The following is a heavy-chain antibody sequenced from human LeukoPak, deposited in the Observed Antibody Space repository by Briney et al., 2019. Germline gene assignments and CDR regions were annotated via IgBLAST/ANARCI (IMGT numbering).Heavy chain of an antibody. D-gene: IGHD5-18*01. CDR3: ARVPAAMVLGHYYGMDV. V-gene: IGHV4-31*03. J-gene: IGHJ6*02. CDR1: GGSISSGGYY. Sequence: SETLSLACTVSGGSISSGGYYWSWIRQHPGKGLEWIGYIYYSGSTYYNPSLKSRVTISVDTSKNQFSLKLSSVTAADTAVYYCARVPAAMVLGHYYGMDVWGQGTTVTVSS. CDR2: IYYSGST.